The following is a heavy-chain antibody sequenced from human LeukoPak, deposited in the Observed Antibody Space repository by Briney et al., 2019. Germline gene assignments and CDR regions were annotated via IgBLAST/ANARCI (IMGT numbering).Heavy chain of an antibody. J-gene: IGHJ6*02. D-gene: IGHD6-19*01. V-gene: IGHV1-24*01. CDR3: ATDRSRIAVAGLKLRTPSGMDV. CDR1: GYTLTELS. CDR2: FDPEDGET. Sequence: ASVKVSCKVSGYTLTELSMHWVRQAPGKGLEWMGGFDPEDGETIYAQKFQGRVTMTEDPSTDTAYMELSSLRSEDTAVYYCATDRSRIAVAGLKLRTPSGMDVWGQGTTVTVSS.